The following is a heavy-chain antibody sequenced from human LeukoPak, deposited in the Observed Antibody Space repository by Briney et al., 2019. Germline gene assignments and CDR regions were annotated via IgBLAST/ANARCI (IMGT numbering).Heavy chain of an antibody. Sequence: GGSLRLSCAASGFTFSSYSMNWVRQAPGKGLEWVSYISSSSSTIYYADSVKGRFTISRDNAKNSLYLQMNSLRAEDTAVYYCARGGTAAIGLNVFDYWGQGILVTVSS. CDR1: GFTFSSYS. CDR3: ARGGTAAIGLNVFDY. V-gene: IGHV3-48*01. D-gene: IGHD2-2*01. J-gene: IGHJ4*02. CDR2: ISSSSSTI.